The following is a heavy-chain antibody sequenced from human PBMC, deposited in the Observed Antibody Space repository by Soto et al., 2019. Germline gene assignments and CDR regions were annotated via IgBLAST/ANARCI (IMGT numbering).Heavy chain of an antibody. CDR3: AKDPYGDSYNCFDP. Sequence: EVQLLESGGDLVQPGGSLRLSCAASGFTFRNYAMSWVRQAPGKGLEWVSLISSSGDSTNYADSVKGRFTISRDNSKNTLYLQMNSLRAEDTAIYYCAKDPYGDSYNCFDPWGQGTLVTVSP. CDR2: ISSSGDST. D-gene: IGHD4-17*01. J-gene: IGHJ5*02. V-gene: IGHV3-23*01. CDR1: GFTFRNYA.